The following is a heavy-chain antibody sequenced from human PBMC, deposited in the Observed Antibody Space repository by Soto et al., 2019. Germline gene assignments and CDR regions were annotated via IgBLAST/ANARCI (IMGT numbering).Heavy chain of an antibody. J-gene: IGHJ3*02. D-gene: IGHD6-13*01. CDR2: IYYSGST. V-gene: IGHV4-39*01. CDR1: GGSISSSSYY. CDR3: ASTFRIAAAGTVAAFDI. Sequence: SETLSLTCTVSGGSISSSSYYWGWIRQPPGKGLEWIGSIYYSGSTYYNPSLKSRVTISVDTSKNQFSLKLSSVTAADTAVYYCASTFRIAAAGTVAAFDIWGQGTMVTVSS.